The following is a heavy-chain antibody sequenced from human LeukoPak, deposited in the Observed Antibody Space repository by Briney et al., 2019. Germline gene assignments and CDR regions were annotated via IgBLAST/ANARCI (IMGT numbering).Heavy chain of an antibody. J-gene: IGHJ4*02. CDR3: ARVNGGYSGYDRGGYFDY. CDR2: ISAYNGNT. D-gene: IGHD5-12*01. V-gene: IGHV1-18*01. CDR1: GYTFTSYG. Sequence: ASVKVSCKASGYTFTSYGISWVRQAPGQGLEWMGWISAYNGNTNYAQKLQGRVTMTTDTSTSTAYMELSSLRSEDTAVYYCARVNGGYSGYDRGGYFDYWGQGTLVTVSS.